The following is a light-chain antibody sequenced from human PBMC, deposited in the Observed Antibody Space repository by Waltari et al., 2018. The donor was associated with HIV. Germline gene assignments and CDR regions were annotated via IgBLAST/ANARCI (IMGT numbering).Light chain of an antibody. J-gene: IGLJ2*01. CDR2: RSD. V-gene: IGLV1-44*01. CDR3: ASWDDSLNGVI. CDR1: GSHIGTTP. Sequence: QSVLTQPPSASGTPGQRVTISCSGSGSHIGTTPVNRYQQLAGSAPKLLIYRSDLRPSGVPDRFSGSKSATSASLPISGLQSEDEATYYCASWDDSLNGVIFGGGTELTVL.